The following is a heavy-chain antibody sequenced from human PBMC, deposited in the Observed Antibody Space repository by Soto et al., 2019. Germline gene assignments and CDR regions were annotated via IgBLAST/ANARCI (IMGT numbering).Heavy chain of an antibody. V-gene: IGHV3-11*01. CDR1: GFTFSDYY. CDR2: ISSSGGTT. Sequence: QVQVVESGGGLVKPGGSLRLSCAASGFTFSDYYMTWIRQSPGKGLECVSYISSSGGTTYYADSVKGRFTISRDNAKNSLYLQMNSLRVEDSAVYYCARDRDAYYYGSGTFHSDYWGQGTLVTVSS. D-gene: IGHD3-10*01. CDR3: ARDRDAYYYGSGTFHSDY. J-gene: IGHJ4*02.